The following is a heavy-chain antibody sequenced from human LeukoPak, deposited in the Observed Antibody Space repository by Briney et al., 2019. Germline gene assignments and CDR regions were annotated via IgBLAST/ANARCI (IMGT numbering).Heavy chain of an antibody. D-gene: IGHD3-9*01. J-gene: IGHJ4*02. CDR3: AKDGGGLRYSSLYYFDY. V-gene: IGHV3-23*01. Sequence: GALRLSCSASGFTFSSYAMSWVRQAPGKGLEWVSAISGSGGSTYYADSVKGRFTISRDNSKNTLYLQMNSLRAEDTAVYYCAKDGGGLRYSSLYYFDYWGQGTLVTVSS. CDR1: GFTFSSYA. CDR2: ISGSGGST.